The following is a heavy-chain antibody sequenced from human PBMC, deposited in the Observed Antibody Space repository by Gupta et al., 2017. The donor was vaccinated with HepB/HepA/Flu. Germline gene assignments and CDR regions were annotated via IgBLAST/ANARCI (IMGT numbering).Heavy chain of an antibody. Sequence: QVQLVQSGAEVKTPGASVKVSCKASGYTFTGYYIHWLRQAPGQGLEWMGWINPNSGGTNYAQKFKDWVTMTRDTSINTAYMELRRLTSDDTAVYYCARDSSDTYNWVPDSFDMWGQGTMVTGSS. CDR3: ARDSSDTYNWVPDSFDM. CDR2: INPNSGGT. V-gene: IGHV1-2*04. J-gene: IGHJ3*02. D-gene: IGHD1-20*01. CDR1: GYTFTGYY.